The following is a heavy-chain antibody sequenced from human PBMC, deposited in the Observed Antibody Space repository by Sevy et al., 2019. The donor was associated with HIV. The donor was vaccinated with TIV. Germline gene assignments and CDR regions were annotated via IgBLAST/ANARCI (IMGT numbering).Heavy chain of an antibody. V-gene: IGHV1-2*06. CDR3: AREWGITMTNAFDF. D-gene: IGHD3-22*01. CDR1: GYTFTGYY. J-gene: IGHJ3*01. CDR2: INPNSGGT. Sequence: ASVKVSCKASGYTFTGYYMVWVRQAPGQGLEWMGRINPNSGGTNYAQKFQGRVTMTRDTSIRTAYMELSSLRSDDTAVYYCAREWGITMTNAFDFWGQGTMVTVSS.